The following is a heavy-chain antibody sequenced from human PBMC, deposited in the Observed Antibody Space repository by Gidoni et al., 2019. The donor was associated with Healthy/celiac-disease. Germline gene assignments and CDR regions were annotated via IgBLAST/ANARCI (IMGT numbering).Heavy chain of an antibody. Sequence: QVQLVESGGGLVKPGGSLRLSCAASGFTFIDYYLSWIRQAPGKGLEWVSYISSSGSTIYYADSVKGRFTISRDNAKNSLYLQMNSLRAEDTAVYYCAREAYCGGDCYSVTLGIGMGLVDYWGQGTLVTVSS. V-gene: IGHV3-11*01. J-gene: IGHJ4*02. CDR2: ISSSGSTI. D-gene: IGHD2-21*02. CDR3: AREAYCGGDCYSVTLGIGMGLVDY. CDR1: GFTFIDYY.